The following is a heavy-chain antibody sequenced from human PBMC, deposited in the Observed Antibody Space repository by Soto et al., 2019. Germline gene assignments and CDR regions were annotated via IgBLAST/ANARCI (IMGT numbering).Heavy chain of an antibody. D-gene: IGHD3-10*01. CDR1: GFTFDDFA. J-gene: IGHJ4*02. Sequence: EVQLVESGGGLVQPGRSLRLSCAAFGFTFDDFAMHWVRQSPGKGQQWISGIDWNGGTIGYADSVRGRFTISRDNAKSSQCLQLNSLRPEHTAFHYCAKDFYHYGSENYYTTLDSWGPGALLTVAS. CDR3: AKDFYHYGSENYYTTLDS. V-gene: IGHV3-9*01. CDR2: IDWNGGTI.